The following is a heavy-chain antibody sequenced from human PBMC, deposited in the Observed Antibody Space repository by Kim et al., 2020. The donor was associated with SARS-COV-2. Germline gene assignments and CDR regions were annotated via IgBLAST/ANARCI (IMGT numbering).Heavy chain of an antibody. D-gene: IGHD5-12*01. V-gene: IGHV5-51*01. Sequence: GESLKISCKGSGYSFTSYCIGWVRQMPGKGLEWMGIIYPGDSDTRYSPSFQGQVTISADKSISTAYLQWSSLKASDTAMYYCARGDGSRWLQAGADYYYGMDVWGQGTTVTVSS. J-gene: IGHJ6*02. CDR1: GYSFTSYC. CDR2: IYPGDSDT. CDR3: ARGDGSRWLQAGADYYYGMDV.